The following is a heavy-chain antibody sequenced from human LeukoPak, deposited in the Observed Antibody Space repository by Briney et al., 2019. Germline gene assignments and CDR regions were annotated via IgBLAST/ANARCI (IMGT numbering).Heavy chain of an antibody. Sequence: PSETLSLTCTVSGGSISSGGYYWSWIRHHPGKGLEWIGYIYYSGSTYYNPSLKSRVTISVDTSKNQFSLKLSSVTAADTAVYYCARDFTDYGSGSYYYYFDYWGQGTLVTVSS. J-gene: IGHJ4*02. CDR1: GGSISSGGYY. CDR2: IYYSGST. V-gene: IGHV4-31*03. CDR3: ARDFTDYGSGSYYYYFDY. D-gene: IGHD3-10*01.